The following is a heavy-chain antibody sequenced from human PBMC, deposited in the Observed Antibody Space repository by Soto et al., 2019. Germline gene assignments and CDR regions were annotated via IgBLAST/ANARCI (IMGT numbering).Heavy chain of an antibody. CDR3: ATGDFNNSWNDGHYDY. D-gene: IGHD1-1*01. V-gene: IGHV4-59*01. CDR1: VGSFSSFC. J-gene: IGHJ4*02. CDR2: ICYSDT. Sequence: SETLSLTCSVSVGSFSSFCWSWIRQSPGKGLEWIGYICYSDTNYNPSLKSRVIISTDATKDQFSLKLSSVTAADTAVYYCATGDFNNSWNDGHYDYWGQGILVTVSS.